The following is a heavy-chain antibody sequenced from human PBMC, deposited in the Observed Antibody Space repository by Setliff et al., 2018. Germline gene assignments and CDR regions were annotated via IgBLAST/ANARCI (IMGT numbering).Heavy chain of an antibody. J-gene: IGHJ4*02. CDR1: GYSFTSHY. D-gene: IGHD6-25*01. Sequence: GESLKVSCKTSGYSFTSHYMHWVRQAPGQGLEWMGIINPGGLTSSSTQKFEGRVTMTRDTSTSTVYMELNSLTSDDTAVYYCARAGLAAAGRKGVFDYWGQGTLVTVSS. V-gene: IGHV1-46*01. CDR3: ARAGLAAAGRKGVFDY. CDR2: INPGGLTS.